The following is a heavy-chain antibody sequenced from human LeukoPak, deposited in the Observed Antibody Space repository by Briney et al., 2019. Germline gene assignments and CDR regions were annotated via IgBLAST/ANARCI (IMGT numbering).Heavy chain of an antibody. CDR3: ARGGWGSGWYNWFDP. V-gene: IGHV4-38-2*02. J-gene: IGHJ5*02. CDR2: IYHSGST. CDR1: GYSTSSGYY. Sequence: SETLSLTCTVSGYSTSSGYYWGWIRQPPGKGLEWIGHIYHSGSTYYNPSLKSRITISVDRSKNQFSLKLSSVTAADTAVYYCARGGWGSGWYNWFDPWGQGTLVTVSS. D-gene: IGHD6-19*01.